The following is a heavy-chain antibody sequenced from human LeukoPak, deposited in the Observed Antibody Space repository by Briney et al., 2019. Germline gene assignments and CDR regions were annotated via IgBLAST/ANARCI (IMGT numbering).Heavy chain of an antibody. Sequence: RPSETLSLTCTVSGYSISSDYYWGWIRQPPGKGLEWIGSISHSGTTYYNPSLKSRVTISVDTSKNQFSLKLSSVTAADTAVYYCASTRLARYSGYALDYWGQGTLVTVSS. CDR2: ISHSGTT. CDR3: ASTRLARYSGYALDY. CDR1: GYSISSDYY. D-gene: IGHD5-12*01. V-gene: IGHV4-38-2*02. J-gene: IGHJ4*02.